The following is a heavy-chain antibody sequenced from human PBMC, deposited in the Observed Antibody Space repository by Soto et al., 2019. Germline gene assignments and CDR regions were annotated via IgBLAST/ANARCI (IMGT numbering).Heavy chain of an antibody. CDR1: GFTLSSYS. D-gene: IGHD6-13*01. Sequence: AGGSLRLSCAASGFTLSSYSMNWVRQAPGKGLEWVSYISSSSSTIYYADSVKGRFTISRDNAKNSLYLQMNSLRAEDTAVYYCARDSRPDSRTPYPFQHWGQGTLVTVSS. J-gene: IGHJ1*01. CDR2: ISSSSSTI. V-gene: IGHV3-48*01. CDR3: ARDSRPDSRTPYPFQH.